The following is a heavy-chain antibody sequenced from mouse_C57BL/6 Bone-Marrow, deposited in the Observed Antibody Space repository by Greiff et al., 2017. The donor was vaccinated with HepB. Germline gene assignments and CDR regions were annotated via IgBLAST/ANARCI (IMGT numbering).Heavy chain of an antibody. CDR2: ISDGGSYT. CDR1: FFPFLLSS. CDR3: AREGGDYFDY. V-gene: IGHV5-4*01. D-gene: IGHD1-1*02. J-gene: IGHJ2*01. Sequence: LSFSSSFFPFLLSSLSLVRPPPAKRLAFFSTISDGGSYTYYPDNVKGRFTISRDNAKNNLYLQMSHLKSEDTAMYYCAREGGDYFDYWGQGTTLTVSS.